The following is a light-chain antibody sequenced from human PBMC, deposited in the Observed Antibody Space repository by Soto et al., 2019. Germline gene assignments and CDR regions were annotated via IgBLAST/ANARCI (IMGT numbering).Light chain of an antibody. CDR2: GAS. CDR3: QQYIDWPRYT. Sequence: EIVMTQSPATLSVSPGERATLSCRASQSVTSNLAWYQQKPGQAHRLLISGASTRAPGIPARFSGSGSGTNFTLSISGLQSEDFAVYYCQQYIDWPRYTFGQGTKVDI. J-gene: IGKJ2*01. CDR1: QSVTSN. V-gene: IGKV3-15*01.